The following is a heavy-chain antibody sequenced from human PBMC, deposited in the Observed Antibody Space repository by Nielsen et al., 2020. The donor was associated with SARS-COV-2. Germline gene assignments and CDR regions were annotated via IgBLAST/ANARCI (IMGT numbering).Heavy chain of an antibody. V-gene: IGHV3-9*01. CDR1: GFTFDDYA. Sequence: GGSLRLSCAASGFTFDDYAMHWVRQAPGKGLEWVSGISWNSGTIGYVDSVKARFTISRDNAKNSLFLQMNSLRTEDTALYYCAKDVTPATGTLAFDIWGQGTMVTVSS. D-gene: IGHD6-13*01. CDR2: ISWNSGTI. CDR3: AKDVTPATGTLAFDI. J-gene: IGHJ3*02.